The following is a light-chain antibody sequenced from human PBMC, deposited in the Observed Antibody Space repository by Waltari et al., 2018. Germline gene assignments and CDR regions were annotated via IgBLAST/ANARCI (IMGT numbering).Light chain of an antibody. J-gene: IGKJ4*01. V-gene: IGKV1-5*03. CDR1: QSISSW. CDR3: QQYNSYPPT. CDR2: KTS. Sequence: IQMTQSPSTLSASVGDRVTITCRASQSISSWLAWYQQKPGKAPKILIYKTSSLESGVPSRFSGSGSGTQFTLTIISLQPDDFATYYCQQYNSYPPTFGGGTKVEIK.